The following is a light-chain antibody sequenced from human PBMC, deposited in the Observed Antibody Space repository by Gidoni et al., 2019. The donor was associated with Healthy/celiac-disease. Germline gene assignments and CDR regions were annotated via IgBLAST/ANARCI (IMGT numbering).Light chain of an antibody. CDR1: QSVLYSSNNKNY. CDR2: WAS. J-gene: IGKJ2*01. CDR3: QQYYGTPYT. V-gene: IGKV4-1*01. Sequence: DIVMTQSPDSLAVSLGERATIHCKSSQSVLYSSNNKNYVAWYQQKPGQPPKLRIYWASSRESGVPDRFSGSGSGTDFTLTIFSLQAEDVAVYYCQQYYGTPYTFGQGTKLEIK.